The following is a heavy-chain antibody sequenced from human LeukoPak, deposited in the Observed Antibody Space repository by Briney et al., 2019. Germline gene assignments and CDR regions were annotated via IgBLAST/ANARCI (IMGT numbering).Heavy chain of an antibody. V-gene: IGHV4-34*01. CDR1: GGSFSGYY. Sequence: PSETLPLTCAVYGGSFSGYYWSWIRQPPGKGLEWIGEINHSGSTNYNPSLKSRVTISVDTSKNQFSLKLSSVTAADTAVYYCARDHGDKPLDYWGQGTLVTVSS. CDR3: ARDHGDKPLDY. CDR2: INHSGST. D-gene: IGHD4-17*01. J-gene: IGHJ4*02.